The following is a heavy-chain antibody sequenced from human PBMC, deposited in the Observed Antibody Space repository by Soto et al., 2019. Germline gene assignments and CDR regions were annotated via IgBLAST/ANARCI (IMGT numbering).Heavy chain of an antibody. V-gene: IGHV3-23*01. CDR3: AKGGDGYCSTTSCLFHFDY. Sequence: EVQLLESGGGLVQTGGSLRLSCAASGFTFSTYAMSWVRQAPGKGLEWVSTISGSADATFYADSVKGRFAIFRDNSRTMFYLQTNSLRAEDTAVYYCAKGGDGYCSTTSCLFHFDYWGPGTLATVSS. CDR2: ISGSADAT. CDR1: GFTFSTYA. J-gene: IGHJ4*02. D-gene: IGHD2-2*01.